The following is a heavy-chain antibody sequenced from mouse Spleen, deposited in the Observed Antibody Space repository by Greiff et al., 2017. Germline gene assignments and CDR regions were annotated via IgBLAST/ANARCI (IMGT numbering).Heavy chain of an antibody. CDR2: ISSGGST. J-gene: IGHJ1*01. V-gene: IGHV5-6-5*01. Sequence: LQQSGGGLVKPGGSLKLSCAASGFTFSSYAMSWVRQTPEKRLEWVASISSGGSTYYPDSVKGRFTISRDNARNILYLQMSSLRSEDTAMYYCARTDYDSLYWYFDVWGAGTTVTVSS. CDR3: ARTDYDSLYWYFDV. D-gene: IGHD2-4*01. CDR1: GFTFSSYA.